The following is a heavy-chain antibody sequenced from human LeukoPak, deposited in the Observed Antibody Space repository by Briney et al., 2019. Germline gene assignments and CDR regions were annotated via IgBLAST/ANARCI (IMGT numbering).Heavy chain of an antibody. Sequence: ASVKVSCKASGGTFSSYAINWVRQATGRGLEWMGWMNPSNGNTGFAQKFQGRLTMTRNTSISAAYMELSSLRSEDTAVYFCARGPSGEMPKFAWGGREPLVPVSS. D-gene: IGHD5-24*01. CDR2: MNPSNGNT. CDR3: ARGPSGEMPKFAW. V-gene: IGHV1-8*02. CDR1: GGTFSSYA. J-gene: IGHJ4*02.